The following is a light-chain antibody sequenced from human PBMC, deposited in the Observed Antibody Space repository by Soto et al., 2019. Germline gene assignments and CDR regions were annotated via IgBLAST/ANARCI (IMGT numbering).Light chain of an antibody. CDR1: QSISSN. CDR2: GAS. Sequence: EVVMTQSPATLSVSPGGRPTLPCSASQSISSNLAWYQQKPGQAPRLLIYGASNRATGIPDRFSGSGSGTDFTLTISRLEPEDFAVYYCHHYGISPPWTFGQGTKVDI. CDR3: HHYGISPPWT. J-gene: IGKJ1*01. V-gene: IGKV3-20*01.